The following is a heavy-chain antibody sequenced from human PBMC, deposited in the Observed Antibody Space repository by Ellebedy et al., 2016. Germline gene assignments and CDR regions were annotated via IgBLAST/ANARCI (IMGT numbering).Heavy chain of an antibody. CDR2: INHSGST. J-gene: IGHJ4*02. Sequence: SETLSLXXAVYGGSFSGYYWSWIRQPPGKGLEWIGEINHSGSTNYNPSLKSRVTISVDTSKSQFSLKLSSVTAADTAVYYCARGRRSKGYDYWGQGTLVTVSS. V-gene: IGHV4-34*01. D-gene: IGHD1-14*01. CDR3: ARGRRSKGYDY. CDR1: GGSFSGYY.